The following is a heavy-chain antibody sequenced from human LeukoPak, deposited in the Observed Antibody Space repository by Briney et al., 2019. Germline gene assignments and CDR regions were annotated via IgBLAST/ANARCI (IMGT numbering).Heavy chain of an antibody. CDR2: ISYGGSSE. CDR3: SRSPGILGTNYFDY. CDR1: GYTFTGYY. J-gene: IGHJ4*02. D-gene: IGHD1-26*01. V-gene: IGHV3-30*03. Sequence: SCKASGYTFTGYYMHWVRQAPGKGLEWVAVISYGGSSENYADSVKGRFTASRDNSKSTLYLQMNSLTPDDTSVYYCSRSPGILGTNYFDYWGQGTLVTVSS.